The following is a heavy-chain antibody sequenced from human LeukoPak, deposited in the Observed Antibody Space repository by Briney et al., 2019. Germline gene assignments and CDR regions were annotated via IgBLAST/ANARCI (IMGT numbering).Heavy chain of an antibody. CDR3: TKALEHYFDY. D-gene: IGHD1-1*01. Sequence: GGSLRLSCAASGFTFSSYGMHWVRQAPGKGLEWVAFIRYDGSNKYYADSVKGRFTISKDNSKNTLYLQMNSLRAEDTALYYCTKALEHYFDYWGQGTLVTVSS. CDR1: GFTFSSYG. CDR2: IRYDGSNK. V-gene: IGHV3-30*02. J-gene: IGHJ4*02.